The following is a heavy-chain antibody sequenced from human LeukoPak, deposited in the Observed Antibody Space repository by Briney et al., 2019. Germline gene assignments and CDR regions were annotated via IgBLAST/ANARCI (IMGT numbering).Heavy chain of an antibody. J-gene: IGHJ4*02. D-gene: IGHD3-10*01. CDR1: GFTFSNAW. CDR3: TTDPPYGSGSYYLDY. V-gene: IGHV3-15*01. Sequence: GGSLRLSCAASGFTFSNAWMSWVRQAPGKGLEWVGRIKSKTDGGTTDYAAPAKGRFTISRDDSKNTLYLQMNSLKTEDTAVYYCTTDPPYGSGSYYLDYWGQGTLVTVSS. CDR2: IKSKTDGGTT.